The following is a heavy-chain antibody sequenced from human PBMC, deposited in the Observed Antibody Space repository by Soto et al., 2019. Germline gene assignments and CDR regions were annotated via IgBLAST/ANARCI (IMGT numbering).Heavy chain of an antibody. Sequence: SETLSLTCTVSGGSISSYYWSWIRQPPGKGLEWIGYIYYSGSTNYNPSLKSRVTISVDTSKNQFSLKLSSVTAADTAVYYCARYKEGTALYDAFDIWGQGTMVTVSS. J-gene: IGHJ3*02. CDR3: ARYKEGTALYDAFDI. CDR2: IYYSGST. CDR1: GGSISSYY. V-gene: IGHV4-59*01. D-gene: IGHD2-21*02.